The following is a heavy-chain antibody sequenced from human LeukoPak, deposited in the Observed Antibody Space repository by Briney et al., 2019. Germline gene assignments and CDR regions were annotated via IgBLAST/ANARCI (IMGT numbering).Heavy chain of an antibody. CDR2: IYHSGST. Sequence: SETLSLTCTVSGYSISSGYYWGWIRQPPGKGLEWIGGIYHSGSTYYNPSLKSRVTISVDTSKNQFSLKLSSVTAADTAVYYCARDDYGDFSLYYFDYWGQGTLVTVSS. CDR1: GYSISSGYY. V-gene: IGHV4-38-2*02. D-gene: IGHD4-17*01. J-gene: IGHJ4*02. CDR3: ARDDYGDFSLYYFDY.